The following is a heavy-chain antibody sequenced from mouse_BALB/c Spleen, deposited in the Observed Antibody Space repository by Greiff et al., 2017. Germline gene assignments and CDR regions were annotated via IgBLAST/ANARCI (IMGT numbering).Heavy chain of an antibody. CDR1: GFTFSSYT. J-gene: IGHJ2*01. Sequence: EVKLVESGGGLVKPGGSLKLSCAASGFTFSSYTMSWVRQTPEKRLEWVATISSGGSYTYYPDSVKGRFTISRDNAKNTLYLQMSSLKSEDTAMYYCTRDQRKEVLGPLDYWGQGTTLTVSS. D-gene: IGHD3-3*01. CDR3: TRDQRKEVLGPLDY. CDR2: ISSGGSYT. V-gene: IGHV5-6-4*01.